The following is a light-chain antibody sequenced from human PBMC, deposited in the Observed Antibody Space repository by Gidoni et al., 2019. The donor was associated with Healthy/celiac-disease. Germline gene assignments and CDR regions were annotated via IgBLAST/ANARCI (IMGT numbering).Light chain of an antibody. CDR3: QQRGNWPWT. CDR1: QSVSSY. Sequence: EIVLTQSPATLSLSPGERATLSCRASQSVSSYLAWYQQKPGQAPRLLIYDASNRATGIPARFSGSGSGTDFTLTISSLEPEDFAVYYCQQRGNWPWTFXQXTKVEIK. J-gene: IGKJ1*01. V-gene: IGKV3-11*01. CDR2: DAS.